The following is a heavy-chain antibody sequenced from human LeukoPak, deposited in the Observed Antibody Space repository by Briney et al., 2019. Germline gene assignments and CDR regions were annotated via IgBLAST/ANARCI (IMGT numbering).Heavy chain of an antibody. J-gene: IGHJ4*02. V-gene: IGHV1-46*01. CDR2: INPNGGGT. D-gene: IGHD6-19*01. CDR1: GYTFTRNL. CDR3: ARGNSGHFDK. Sequence: ASVKVSWKASGYTFTRNLMHWVRQAPEQGLEWMAIINPNGGGTRYAQKFQGRVTMTKDTSTSTVYMELSSLRSEDTAVYYCARGNSGHFDKWGQGTLVTVSS.